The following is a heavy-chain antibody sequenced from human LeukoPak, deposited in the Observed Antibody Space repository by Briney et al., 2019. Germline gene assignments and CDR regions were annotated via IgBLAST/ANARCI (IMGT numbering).Heavy chain of an antibody. V-gene: IGHV3-15*01. Sequence: GGSLRLSCAASGFTFSNAWMSWVRQAPGKGLEWVGRIKSKTDGGTTDYAAPVKGRFTISRDDSKNTLYLEMNSLKTEDTAVYYCTTGGSSLAGDYVWGSYRYGGRDYFDYWGQGTLVTASS. CDR1: GFTFSNAW. D-gene: IGHD3-16*02. CDR3: TTGGSSLAGDYVWGSYRYGGRDYFDY. CDR2: IKSKTDGGTT. J-gene: IGHJ4*02.